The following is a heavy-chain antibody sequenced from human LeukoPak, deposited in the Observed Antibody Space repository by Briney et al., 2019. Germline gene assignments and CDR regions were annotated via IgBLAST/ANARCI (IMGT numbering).Heavy chain of an antibody. Sequence: ASVKVSCKASGGTFSSYAISWVRQAPGQGPEWMGGIIPIFGTANYAQKFQGRVTITADESTSTAYMELSSLRSEDTAVYYCARVEGVRAVAGTYGMDVWGKGTTATVSS. CDR2: IIPIFGTA. J-gene: IGHJ6*04. CDR1: GGTFSSYA. CDR3: ARVEGVRAVAGTYGMDV. V-gene: IGHV1-69*13. D-gene: IGHD6-19*01.